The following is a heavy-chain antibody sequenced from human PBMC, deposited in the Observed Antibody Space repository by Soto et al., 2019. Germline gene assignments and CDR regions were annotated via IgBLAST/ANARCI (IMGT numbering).Heavy chain of an antibody. Sequence: SETLSLTCAVYGGSFSGYYWSWIRQPPGKGLEWIGEINHSGSTNYNPSLKSRVTISVDTSRNQFSLKLSSVTAADTAVYYCARGARRITMVRGATKFDYWGQGTLVTVSS. CDR1: GGSFSGYY. V-gene: IGHV4-34*01. CDR2: INHSGST. CDR3: ARGARRITMVRGATKFDY. J-gene: IGHJ4*02. D-gene: IGHD3-10*01.